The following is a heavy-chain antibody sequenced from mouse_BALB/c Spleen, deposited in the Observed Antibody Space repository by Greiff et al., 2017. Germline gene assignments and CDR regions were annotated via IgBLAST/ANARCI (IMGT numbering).Heavy chain of an antibody. CDR2: IYPCSGST. CDR1: GYTFTSYW. D-gene: IGHD1-1*01. V-gene: IGHV1S22*01. J-gene: IGHJ2*01. Sequence: LQQPGSELVRPGASVKLSCKASGYTFTSYWMHWVKQRPGQGLEWIGNIYPCSGSTNYDEKFKSKATLTVDTSSSTAYMQLSSLTSEDSAVYYCTRGGYYGYWGQGTTLTVSS. CDR3: TRGGYYGY.